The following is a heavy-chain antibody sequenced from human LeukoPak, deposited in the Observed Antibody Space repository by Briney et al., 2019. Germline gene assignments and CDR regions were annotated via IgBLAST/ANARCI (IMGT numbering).Heavy chain of an antibody. J-gene: IGHJ4*02. D-gene: IGHD3-22*01. CDR2: ITRNSYI. Sequence: GGSLRLSCAASGFTFSSYWMNWVRQAPGKGLEWVSSITRNSYIYYADSVKGRFTISRDNAKNSLYLQMNSLRAEDTAVYYCAKDRYQYYDSSGYYPDYWGQGTLVTVSS. V-gene: IGHV3-21*01. CDR1: GFTFSSYW. CDR3: AKDRYQYYDSSGYYPDY.